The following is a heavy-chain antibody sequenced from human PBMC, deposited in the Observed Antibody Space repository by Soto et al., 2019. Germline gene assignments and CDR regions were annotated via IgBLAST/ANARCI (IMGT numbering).Heavy chain of an antibody. J-gene: IGHJ6*02. CDR3: SKGAFAGYYYGMDV. V-gene: IGHV3-23*01. Sequence: GGSLRLSCAASGFSFNNYAMTWVRQAPGKGLQWVSAISPNGDSTYYADSVKGRFTISRDNSKNALFVQMNSLRAEDTAVYYCSKGAFAGYYYGMDVWGQGTTVTVSS. CDR2: ISPNGDST. CDR1: GFSFNNYA. D-gene: IGHD3-16*01.